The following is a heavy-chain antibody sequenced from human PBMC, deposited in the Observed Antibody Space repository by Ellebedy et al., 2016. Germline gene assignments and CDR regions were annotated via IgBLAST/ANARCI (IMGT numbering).Heavy chain of an antibody. CDR2: IYYSGST. D-gene: IGHD6-19*01. Sequence: SETLSLTCAVYGASFTDYYWTWIRQPPGKGLEWIGYIYYSGSTNYNPSLKSRVTISLDTSKNQFSLKLDSVTAADTAVYYCAKWNGGWYAFEVWGQGTMVTVSS. CDR3: AKWNGGWYAFEV. V-gene: IGHV4-59*01. J-gene: IGHJ3*01. CDR1: GASFTDYY.